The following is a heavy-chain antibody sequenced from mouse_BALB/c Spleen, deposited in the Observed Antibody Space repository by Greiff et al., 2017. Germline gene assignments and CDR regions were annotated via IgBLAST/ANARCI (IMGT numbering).Heavy chain of an antibody. CDR3: ARRAYYRYDYFDY. CDR2: ISSGGSYT. Sequence: VNVVESGGGLVKPGGSLKLSCAASGFTFSSYAMSWVRQSPEKRLEWVAEISSGGSYTYYPDTVTGRFTISRDNAKNTLYLEMSSLRSEDTAMYYCARRAYYRYDYFDYWGQGTTLTVSS. CDR1: GFTFSSYA. J-gene: IGHJ2*01. D-gene: IGHD2-14*01. V-gene: IGHV5-9-4*01.